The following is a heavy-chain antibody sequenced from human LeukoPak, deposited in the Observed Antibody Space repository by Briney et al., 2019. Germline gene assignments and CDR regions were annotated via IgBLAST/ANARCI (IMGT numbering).Heavy chain of an antibody. Sequence: GGSLRLSCAASGFTFSDYYMSWIRQAPGKGLGGVSYISSSSSYTNYADSVKGRFTISRDNAKNSLFLQMNSLRAEDTAVYYCARDKVDIVVVPAATSTPRFDYWGQGTLVTVSS. CDR3: ARDKVDIVVVPAATSTPRFDY. CDR2: ISSSSSYT. V-gene: IGHV3-11*06. CDR1: GFTFSDYY. D-gene: IGHD2-2*01. J-gene: IGHJ4*02.